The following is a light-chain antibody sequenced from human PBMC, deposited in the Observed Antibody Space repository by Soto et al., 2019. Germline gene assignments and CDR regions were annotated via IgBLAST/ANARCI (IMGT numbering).Light chain of an antibody. J-gene: IGKJ4*01. CDR1: QSVSSSY. CDR2: GAS. Sequence: EIVLTQSPGTLSLSPGERATLSCRASQSVSSSYLAWYQQKPGQAPRLLIYGASSRATGIPDRFSGSGSGTDFTLTISRLEPEDFAVYYCQQYGNPRFGGGTKVDIK. V-gene: IGKV3-20*01. CDR3: QQYGNPR.